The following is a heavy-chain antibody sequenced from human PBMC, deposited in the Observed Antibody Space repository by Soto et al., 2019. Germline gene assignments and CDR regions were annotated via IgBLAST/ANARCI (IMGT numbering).Heavy chain of an antibody. J-gene: IGHJ6*02. D-gene: IGHD6-6*01. V-gene: IGHV5-51*01. CDR2: IYPGDSDT. CDR3: ARHIPRGASIAARPIDYYGMDV. Sequence: GESLKISCKGSGYSFTSYWIGWVRQMPGKGLEWMGIIYPGDSDTRYSPSFQGQVTISADKSISTAYLQWSSLKASDTAMYYCARHIPRGASIAARPIDYYGMDVWGQGTTVTVSS. CDR1: GYSFTSYW.